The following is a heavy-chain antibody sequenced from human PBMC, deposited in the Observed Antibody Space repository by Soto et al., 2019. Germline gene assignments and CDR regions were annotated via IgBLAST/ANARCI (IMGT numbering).Heavy chain of an antibody. CDR3: TTGEGFKGYCSGGSCYSDAFDI. J-gene: IGHJ3*02. Sequence: GSLRLSCAASGFTFSNAWMSWVRQAPGKGLEWVGRIKSKTDGGTTDYAAPVKGRFTISRDDSKNTLYLQMNSLKTEDTAVYYCTTGEGFKGYCSGGSCYSDAFDIWGQGTMVTVSS. CDR2: IKSKTDGGTT. CDR1: GFTFSNAW. V-gene: IGHV3-15*01. D-gene: IGHD2-15*01.